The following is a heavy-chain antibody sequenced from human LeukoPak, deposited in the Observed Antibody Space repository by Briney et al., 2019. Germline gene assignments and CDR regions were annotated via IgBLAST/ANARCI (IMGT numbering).Heavy chain of an antibody. Sequence: ASVKVSCKASGYTFTRYDINWVRQATGQGLEWMGWMNPKSGNTGHAQKFQGRVTMTRNTSISTAYMELSSLRSEDTAVYYCARMGSGWSPVGMDVWGQGTTVTVSS. V-gene: IGHV1-8*01. CDR2: MNPKSGNT. J-gene: IGHJ6*02. CDR3: ARMGSGWSPVGMDV. D-gene: IGHD6-19*01. CDR1: GYTFTRYD.